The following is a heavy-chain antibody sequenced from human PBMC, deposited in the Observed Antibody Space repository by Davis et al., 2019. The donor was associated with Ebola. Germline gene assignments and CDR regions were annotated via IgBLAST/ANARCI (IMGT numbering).Heavy chain of an antibody. CDR2: INPNDGRT. CDR1: GYTFTNYD. CDR3: TTPGGQDSGYDVFDI. J-gene: IGHJ3*02. D-gene: IGHD5-12*01. Sequence: AASVKVSCKASGYTFTNYDINWVRQAPGQGLEWMGMINPNDGRTIYAQKFQGRVTVTRDTSTTTVYMDLSSLGSEDTALYYCTTPGGQDSGYDVFDIWGQGTMVTVSS. V-gene: IGHV1-46*03.